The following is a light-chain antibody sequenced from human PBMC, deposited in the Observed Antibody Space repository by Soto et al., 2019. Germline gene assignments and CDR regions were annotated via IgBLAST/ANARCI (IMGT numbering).Light chain of an antibody. J-gene: IGKJ1*01. V-gene: IGKV3-15*01. CDR1: QSINNN. CDR2: GAT. Sequence: EIVMTQSPATLSVSPGERVILSCRASQSINNNLAWYQQKPGQSPRLLIYGATTRATGVPARFSSSGSGTEFTLIISSLQSEDVATYYCQQFRGTFGQGTKVEIE. CDR3: QQFRGT.